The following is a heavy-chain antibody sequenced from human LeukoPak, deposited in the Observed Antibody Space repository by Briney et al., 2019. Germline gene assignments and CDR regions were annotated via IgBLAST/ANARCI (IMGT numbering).Heavy chain of an antibody. CDR1: GFTFSHYG. Sequence: GRSLRLSCAASGFTFSHYGMHWVRQAPGRGLEWVAVIWNDGSNKYYADSVKGRFTISRDNSQNTVDLHMNSLRAEDTAVYYCAKDAQRGFDYSNSLEYRGKGTLVTVSS. J-gene: IGHJ4*02. CDR3: AKDAQRGFDYSNSLEY. CDR2: IWNDGSNK. V-gene: IGHV3-33*06. D-gene: IGHD4-11*01.